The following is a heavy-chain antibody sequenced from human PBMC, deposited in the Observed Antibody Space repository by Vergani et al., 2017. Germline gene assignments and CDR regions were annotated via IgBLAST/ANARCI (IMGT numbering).Heavy chain of an antibody. D-gene: IGHD2-8*01. CDR2: IIPIFGTA. CDR3: ARSGYCAHGVCYMTYYYYMDV. J-gene: IGHJ6*03. Sequence: QVQLVQSGAEVKKPGSSVKVSCKASGGTFSSYAISWVRQAPGQGLEWMGRIIPIFGTANYAQKFQGRVTITADESTSTAYMELSSLRSEDTAVYYCARSGYCAHGVCYMTYYYYMDVWGKGTAVTVSS. CDR1: GGTFSSYA. V-gene: IGHV1-69*13.